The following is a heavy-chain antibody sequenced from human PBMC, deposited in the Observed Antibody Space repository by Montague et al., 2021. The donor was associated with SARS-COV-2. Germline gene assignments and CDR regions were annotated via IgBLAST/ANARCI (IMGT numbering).Heavy chain of an antibody. D-gene: IGHD6-19*01. CDR2: IYYSGST. V-gene: IGHV4-39*07. CDR3: ARVRQWLVPFDY. Sequence: SETLSLTCTVSGDSISHSSYYWGWIRQPPGKGLEWIGSIYYSGSTYYNPSLKSRVTISVDTSKNQVSRKLNSVTAADTAVYYCARVRQWLVPFDYWGQGTLVTVSS. CDR1: GDSISHSSYY. J-gene: IGHJ4*02.